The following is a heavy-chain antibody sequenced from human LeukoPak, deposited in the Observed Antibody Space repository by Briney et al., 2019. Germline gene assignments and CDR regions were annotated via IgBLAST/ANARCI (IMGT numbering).Heavy chain of an antibody. V-gene: IGHV3-48*01. CDR1: GFTFSSYS. CDR3: AKDLGYCSSFSCPFDY. J-gene: IGHJ4*02. D-gene: IGHD2-2*01. CDR2: ISSSSSTI. Sequence: GGSLRLSCAASGFTFSSYSMNWVRQAPGKGLEWVSYISSSSSTIYYADCVKGRFTISRDNSKNTLFLQMNSLRAEDTAVYYCAKDLGYCSSFSCPFDYWGQGTLVTVSS.